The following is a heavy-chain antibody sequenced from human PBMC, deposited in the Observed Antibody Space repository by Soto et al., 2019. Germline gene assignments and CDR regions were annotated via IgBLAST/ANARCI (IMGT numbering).Heavy chain of an antibody. CDR3: ARGPNSDC. D-gene: IGHD2-21*01. CDR1: GFSVGGNY. V-gene: IGHV3-53*01. J-gene: IGHJ4*02. Sequence: EKRLVQSGGGLVQPGGSLRLSCAASGFSVGGNYMSWVRQAPGKGLELVSLIYSGGNPFYADSMKGRFILSRDNSNNMLYLQMDSLRAEDTAVYYCARGPNSDCWGQGTLVIVSS. CDR2: IYSGGNP.